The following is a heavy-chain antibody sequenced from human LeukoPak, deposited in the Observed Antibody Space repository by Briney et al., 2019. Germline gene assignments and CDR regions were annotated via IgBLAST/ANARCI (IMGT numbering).Heavy chain of an antibody. J-gene: IGHJ5*02. Sequence: ASVKVSCKASGYTFTGYYMHWVRQAPGQGLEWMGWINPNSGGTNYAQKFQGWVTMTRDTSISTAYMELGSLRFEDTAVYYCASSGVVGATVPWGQGTLVTVSS. CDR1: GYTFTGYY. D-gene: IGHD1-26*01. V-gene: IGHV1-2*04. CDR2: INPNSGGT. CDR3: ASSGVVGATVP.